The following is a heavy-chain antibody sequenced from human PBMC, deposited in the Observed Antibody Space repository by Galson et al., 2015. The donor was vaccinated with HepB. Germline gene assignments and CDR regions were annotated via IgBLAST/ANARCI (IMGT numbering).Heavy chain of an antibody. D-gene: IGHD2-2*01. Sequence: ETLSFTCTVSGGSISNYYWSWIRQSPGKGLEWIGYISYSGSTTYNPSLKSRVTISEDTSKTQFSLKLNSMTVADTAVYYCARSTCSTSRCYPHLWGRGTLVTVSS. CDR1: GGSISNYY. CDR3: ARSTCSTSRCYPHL. J-gene: IGHJ2*01. V-gene: IGHV4-59*01. CDR2: ISYSGST.